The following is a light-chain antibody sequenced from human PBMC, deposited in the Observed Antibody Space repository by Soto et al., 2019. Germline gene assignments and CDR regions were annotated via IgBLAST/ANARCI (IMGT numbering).Light chain of an antibody. CDR3: LQHYSYPPIT. J-gene: IGKJ5*01. V-gene: IGKV1-17*02. Sequence: DIQMTQSPSSLSASVGDRVTITCRTSQVIRKDLAWYQQRPGNAPKRLIYAAFTLQSGVPSRFSGSGSGTEFTLTISNLQPEDSATYYCLQHYSYPPITFGQGTRLEI. CDR2: AAF. CDR1: QVIRKD.